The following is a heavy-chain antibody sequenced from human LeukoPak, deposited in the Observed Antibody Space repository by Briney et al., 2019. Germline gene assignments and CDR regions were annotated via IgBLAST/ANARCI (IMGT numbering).Heavy chain of an antibody. V-gene: IGHV4-34*01. CDR3: ARGGLYYSSSSCTPDWFDP. CDR1: GGSFSGYY. J-gene: IGHJ5*02. Sequence: SETLSLTCAVYGGSFSGYYWSWIRQPPGKGLEWIGEINHSGSTNYNPSLKSRVTISVDTSKNQFSLKLTSVTAADTAVYYCARGGLYYSSSSCTPDWFDPWGQGTLVTVSS. D-gene: IGHD2-2*01. CDR2: INHSGST.